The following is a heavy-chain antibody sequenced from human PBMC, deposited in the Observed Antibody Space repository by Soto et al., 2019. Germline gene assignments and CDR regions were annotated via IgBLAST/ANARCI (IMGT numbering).Heavy chain of an antibody. CDR3: ARHPNYYDSSGYVHYGMDV. V-gene: IGHV5-51*01. CDR1: GYSFTSYW. D-gene: IGHD3-22*01. CDR2: IYPGDSDT. Sequence: GESLKISCKGSGYSFTSYWIGWVRQMPGKGLEWMGIIYPGDSDTRYSPSFQGQVTISADKSISTAYLQWSSLKASDTAMYYCARHPNYYDSSGYVHYGMDVWGQGATVTVSS. J-gene: IGHJ6*02.